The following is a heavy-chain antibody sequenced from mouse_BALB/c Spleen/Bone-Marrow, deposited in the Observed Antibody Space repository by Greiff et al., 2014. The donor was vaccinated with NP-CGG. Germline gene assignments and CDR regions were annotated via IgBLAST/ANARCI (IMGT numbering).Heavy chain of an antibody. J-gene: IGHJ3*01. D-gene: IGHD2-4*01. CDR3: ARGRDYDVFAY. Sequence: QVQLKESGAELVRPGASVKLSCKTSGYTFTSYWMNWVKQRPEQGLEWIGRIDPYDSETHYNQKFKDKAILTVDKSSSTAYMQLSSLTSEDSAVYYCARGRDYDVFAYWGQGTLVTVSA. CDR1: GYTFTSYW. CDR2: IDPYDSET. V-gene: IGHV1-52*01.